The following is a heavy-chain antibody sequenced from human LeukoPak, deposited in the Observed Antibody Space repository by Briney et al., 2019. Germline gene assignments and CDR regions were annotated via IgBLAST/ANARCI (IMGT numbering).Heavy chain of an antibody. J-gene: IGHJ4*02. CDR1: GFTFSSYE. CDR2: ISSSGSYI. CDR3: ARELLGYGDRDGY. D-gene: IGHD4-17*01. Sequence: GGSLRLSCAASGFTFSSYEMNWVRQAPGKGLEWVSYISSSGSYIYYADSVKGRFTISRDNAKNSLYLQMNSLRAEDTAVYYCARELLGYGDRDGYWGQGTLVTVSS. V-gene: IGHV3-21*05.